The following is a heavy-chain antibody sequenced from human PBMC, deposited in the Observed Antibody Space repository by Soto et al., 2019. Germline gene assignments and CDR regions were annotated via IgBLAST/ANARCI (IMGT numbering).Heavy chain of an antibody. D-gene: IGHD5-18*01. CDR1: GGTFSSYA. V-gene: IGHV1-69*01. J-gene: IGHJ6*02. CDR2: IIPIFGTA. CDR3: AREERYSYGTRYGMDV. Sequence: QVQLVQSGAEVKKPGSSAKVSCKASGGTFSSYAISWVRQAPGQGLEWMGGIIPIFGTANYAQKFQGRVTITADESTSTAYMELSSLRSEDTAVYYCAREERYSYGTRYGMDVWGQGTTVTVSS.